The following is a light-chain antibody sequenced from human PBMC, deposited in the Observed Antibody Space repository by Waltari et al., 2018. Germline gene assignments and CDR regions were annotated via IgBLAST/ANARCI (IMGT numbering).Light chain of an antibody. J-gene: IGKJ4*02. CDR1: QTIDRW. Sequence: DIQLTQSPSTLSASVGDSVTITCRASQTIDRWLAWYQQKPGKVPKLLIYKTSILESGVPSRFSGGGSGTEFTFTIASLQPDDFATYYCQHYDAYSATFGRGTKLEIK. CDR2: KTS. V-gene: IGKV1-5*03. CDR3: QHYDAYSAT.